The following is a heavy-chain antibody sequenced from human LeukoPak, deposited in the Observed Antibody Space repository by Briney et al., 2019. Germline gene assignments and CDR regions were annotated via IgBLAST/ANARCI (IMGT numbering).Heavy chain of an antibody. J-gene: IGHJ4*02. D-gene: IGHD3-22*01. CDR1: GFTFTNYA. CDR2: INSDGDGT. CDR3: ARDKRNSNGRYATFDY. Sequence: GGSLRLSCAASGFTFTNYAMHWVRQAPGKGLEFVAAINSDGDGTYYGNSVKGRFTISRDTSKNTLFLQMDSLRPDDTSVYYCARDKRNSNGRYATFDYWGQGTLVTVSS. V-gene: IGHV3-64*01.